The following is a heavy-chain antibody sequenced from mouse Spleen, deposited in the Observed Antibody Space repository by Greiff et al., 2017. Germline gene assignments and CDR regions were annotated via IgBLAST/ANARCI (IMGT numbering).Heavy chain of an antibody. CDR2: IYPGSGST. CDR1: GYTFTSYW. CDR3: ARWNYANYGFAY. V-gene: IGHV1-55*01. Sequence: VQLQQPGAELVKPGASVKMSCKASGYTFTSYWITWVKQRPGQGLEWIGDIYPGSGSTNYNEKFKSKATLTVDTSSSTAYMQLSSLTSEDSAVYYCARWNYANYGFAYWGQGTLVTVSA. D-gene: IGHD2-1*01. J-gene: IGHJ3*01.